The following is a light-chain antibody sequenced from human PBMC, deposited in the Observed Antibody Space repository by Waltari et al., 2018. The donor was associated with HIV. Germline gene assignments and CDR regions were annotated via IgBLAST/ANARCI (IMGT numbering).Light chain of an antibody. V-gene: IGLV1-47*01. J-gene: IGLJ1*01. CDR2: KNE. Sequence: QSVLTQPPSASGTPGQRVTISGSGSSSNLDFNYVYWDQQVPGTAPKHLSDKNERWPSGVPDRFAASKSGTSASLVISGLRSEDEADYYCAAWDDRLSGRVFGTGTRVTVL. CDR1: SSNLDFNY. CDR3: AAWDDRLSGRV.